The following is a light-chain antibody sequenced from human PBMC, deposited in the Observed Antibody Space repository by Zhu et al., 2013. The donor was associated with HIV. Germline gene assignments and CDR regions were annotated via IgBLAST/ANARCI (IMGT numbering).Light chain of an antibody. CDR3: QQRSNWPLT. Sequence: EIVLTQSPGTLSLSPGERATLSCRASQGLTSSYLAWYRQKPGQAPSLLIYGASTRASGVPDRFSGSGSGTDFTLTISRLEPEDFAVYYCQQRSNWPLTFGPGTKVDIK. J-gene: IGKJ3*01. CDR1: QGLTSSY. V-gene: IGKV3D-20*02. CDR2: GAS.